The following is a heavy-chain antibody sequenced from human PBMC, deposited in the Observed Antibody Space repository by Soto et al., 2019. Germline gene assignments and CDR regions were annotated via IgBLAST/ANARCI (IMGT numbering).Heavy chain of an antibody. CDR2: IWYDGSNK. J-gene: IGHJ4*02. D-gene: IGHD2-21*02. Sequence: HPGGSLRLSCAASGFTFSSYGMHWVRQAPGKGLEWVAVIWYDGSNKYYADSVKGRFTVSRDNSKNTIYLQANSLRAEDTAVYYCAREPYGDSQYFDYWGQGTPVTVSS. CDR1: GFTFSSYG. V-gene: IGHV3-33*01. CDR3: AREPYGDSQYFDY.